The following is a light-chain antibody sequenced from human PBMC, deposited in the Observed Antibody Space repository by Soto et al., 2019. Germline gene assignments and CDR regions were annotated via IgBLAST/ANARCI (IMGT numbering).Light chain of an antibody. CDR2: GAS. CDR3: QQYGSSGYT. Sequence: EIVLTQSPGTLSLSPGERATLSCRASQSVSSSYLAWYQQKPGQAPRLLIYGASCSATGIPDRFSGSGSGTDFTLTITRLEPEDFAVYYCQQYGSSGYTFGHGTKLEIK. V-gene: IGKV3-20*01. J-gene: IGKJ2*01. CDR1: QSVSSSY.